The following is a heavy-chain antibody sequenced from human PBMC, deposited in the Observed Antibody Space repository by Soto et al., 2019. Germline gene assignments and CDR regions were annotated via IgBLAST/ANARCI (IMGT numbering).Heavy chain of an antibody. D-gene: IGHD1-1*01. J-gene: IGHJ3*02. CDR2: IYSGGST. V-gene: IGHV3-53*04. CDR3: ARWKFMRTIDAFDI. Sequence: EVQLVESGGGLVQPGGSLRLSCAASGFTVSSNYMSWVRQAPGKGLEWVSVIYSGGSTYYAGSVKGRFTIARHNSKNTLYLQMNSLRAEDTAVYYCARWKFMRTIDAFDIWGQGTMVTVSS. CDR1: GFTVSSNY.